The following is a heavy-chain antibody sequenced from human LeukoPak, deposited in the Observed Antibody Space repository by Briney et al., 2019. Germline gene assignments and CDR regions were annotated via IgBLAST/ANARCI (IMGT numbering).Heavy chain of an antibody. J-gene: IGHJ1*01. D-gene: IGHD2-2*01. CDR2: MNPNSGNT. CDR1: GYTFTSYD. V-gene: IGHV1-8*03. Sequence: GASVKVSCKASGYTFTSYDINWVRQATGQGLEWMGWMNPNSGNTGYAQKFQGRVTITRNTSISTAYMELSSLRSEDTAVYYCAKDWGQVPASISGHWGQGTLVTVSS. CDR3: AKDWGQVPASISGH.